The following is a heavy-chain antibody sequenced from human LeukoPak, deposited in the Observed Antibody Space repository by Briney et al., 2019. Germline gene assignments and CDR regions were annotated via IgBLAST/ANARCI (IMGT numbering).Heavy chain of an antibody. J-gene: IGHJ6*03. CDR1: GGPISSYY. D-gene: IGHD3-16*01. CDR3: ARDGGVTRYYYYMDV. Sequence: SDTLSLTCTVSGGPISSYYWSWIRQPPGKGLEWIGYIYYSGSTNYNPSLKSRVTISVDTSKNQFSLKLSSVTAADTAVYYCARDGGVTRYYYYMDVWGKGTTVTVSS. CDR2: IYYSGST. V-gene: IGHV4-59*07.